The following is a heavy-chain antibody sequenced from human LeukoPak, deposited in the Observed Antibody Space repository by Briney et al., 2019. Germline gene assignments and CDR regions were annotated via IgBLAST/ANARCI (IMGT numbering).Heavy chain of an antibody. CDR1: GGSIGSYY. J-gene: IGHJ6*02. CDR2: IYYSGST. D-gene: IGHD3-3*01. Sequence: SETLSLTCTVSGGSIGSYYWSWIRQPPGKGLEWIGYIYYSGSTNYNPSLKSRVTISVDTSKNQFSLKLSSVTAADTAVYYCARGRPGVFGVVPYGMDVWGQGTTVTVSS. CDR3: ARGRPGVFGVVPYGMDV. V-gene: IGHV4-59*08.